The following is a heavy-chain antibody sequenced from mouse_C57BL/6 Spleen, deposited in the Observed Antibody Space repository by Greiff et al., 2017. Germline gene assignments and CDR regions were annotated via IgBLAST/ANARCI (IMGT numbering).Heavy chain of an antibody. V-gene: IGHV1-64*01. CDR3: AEEAITTVVEGFAY. J-gene: IGHJ3*01. CDR2: IHPNSGST. Sequence: QVQLKQPGAELVKPGASVKLSCKASGYTFTSYWMHWVKQRPGQGLEWIGMIHPNSGSTNYNEKFKSKATLTVDKSSSTAYMQLSSLTSEDSSVYYCAEEAITTVVEGFAYWGQGTLVTVSA. CDR1: GYTFTSYW. D-gene: IGHD1-1*01.